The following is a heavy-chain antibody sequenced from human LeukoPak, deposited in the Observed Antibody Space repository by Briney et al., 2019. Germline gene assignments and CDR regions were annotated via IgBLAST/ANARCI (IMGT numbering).Heavy chain of an antibody. V-gene: IGHV4-59*01. J-gene: IGHJ6*02. D-gene: IGHD3-16*01. CDR1: GGSISDDY. CDR3: ARLRGDVPHFFYGMDV. CDR2: IYNSGST. Sequence: SETLSLTCTVSGGSISDDYWSWIRQSPGKGLEWIGYIYNSGSTKYNPSLKSRVTISVDRSKKQFSLKLNSVTAADTAVYYCARLRGDVPHFFYGMDVWGQGTTVTVSS.